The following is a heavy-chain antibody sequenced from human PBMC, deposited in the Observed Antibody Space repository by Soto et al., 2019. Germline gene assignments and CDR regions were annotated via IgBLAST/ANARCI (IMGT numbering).Heavy chain of an antibody. V-gene: IGHV3-23*04. CDR3: AKVDRYSSGWSSYAPEYYYYSMDV. D-gene: IGHD6-19*01. CDR1: GFTFSIYA. CDR2: ISGSGDDT. Sequence: EVQLVESGGGLVQPGGSLRLSCAASGFTFSIYALSWVRQTPGKGLEWVSAISGSGDDTYYTDSLKGRFTISRDNSKNTLYLQMSSLRAEDTAIYYCAKVDRYSSGWSSYAPEYYYYSMDVWGQGTTVTVSS. J-gene: IGHJ6*02.